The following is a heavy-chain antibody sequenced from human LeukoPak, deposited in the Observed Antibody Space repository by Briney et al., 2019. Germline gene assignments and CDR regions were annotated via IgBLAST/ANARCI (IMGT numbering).Heavy chain of an antibody. CDR1: GFTFDDYA. Sequence: PGRSLRLSCAASGFTFDDYAMDWVRQAPGKGLEWVSGISWNSGSIGYADSVKGRFTISRDNAKNSLYLQMNSLRAEDTALYYCAKSRGYSRYDAFDIWGQGTMVTVSS. D-gene: IGHD5-18*01. V-gene: IGHV3-9*01. J-gene: IGHJ3*02. CDR3: AKSRGYSRYDAFDI. CDR2: ISWNSGSI.